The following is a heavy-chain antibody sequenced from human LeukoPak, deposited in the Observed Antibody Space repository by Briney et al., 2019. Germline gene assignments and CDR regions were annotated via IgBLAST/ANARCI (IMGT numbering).Heavy chain of an antibody. J-gene: IGHJ4*02. V-gene: IGHV1-24*01. Sequence: ASVKVSCKVSGYTLTEISMYWVRQAPGKGLEWMGGIDREDGQTIYAQKFQGRVTMTEDTSAGTAYMEVSRLTSEDTAFDYCATVGYSYGAFDYWGQGTLVTVSS. CDR2: IDREDGQT. D-gene: IGHD5-18*01. CDR3: ATVGYSYGAFDY. CDR1: GYTLTEIS.